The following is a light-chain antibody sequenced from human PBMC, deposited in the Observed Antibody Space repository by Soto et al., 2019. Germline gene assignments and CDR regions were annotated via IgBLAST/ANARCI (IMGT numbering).Light chain of an antibody. CDR3: QQGHNWPLT. CDR1: QSISSE. J-gene: IGKJ2*01. V-gene: IGKV3-15*01. Sequence: EIVMTQSPATLSVSPGERATLSCRASQSISSELAWYQQKPGQPPRLLIYGASTRATGVPARFTGSGSGPDFTLTISWLQSEDFAVYYCQQGHNWPLTFGQGTRLEI. CDR2: GAS.